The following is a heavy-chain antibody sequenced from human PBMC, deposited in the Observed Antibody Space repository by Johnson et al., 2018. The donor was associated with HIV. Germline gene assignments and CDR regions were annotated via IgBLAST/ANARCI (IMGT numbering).Heavy chain of an antibody. CDR2: INWNGGST. J-gene: IGHJ3*02. V-gene: IGHV3-20*04. CDR1: GFTFDDYG. Sequence: VQLVESGGGVVRPGGSLRLSCAAAGFTFDDYGMSWVRQAPGKGLEWVSGINWNGGSTGYADSVKGRFTISRKNAKKSFYLQMNNLRAADTAVYFCAKYCAGDCGGFALDIWGQGRTVTVSS. D-gene: IGHD2-21*02. CDR3: AKYCAGDCGGFALDI.